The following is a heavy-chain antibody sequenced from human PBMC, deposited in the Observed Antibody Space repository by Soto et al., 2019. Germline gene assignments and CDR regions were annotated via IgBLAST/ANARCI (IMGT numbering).Heavy chain of an antibody. CDR3: ARDCRSSSCYGRAFDV. V-gene: IGHV4-4*02. Sequence: SETLSLTCAVSSGSISSTNWWSWVRQSPGKGLEWIGEIYHSGSINYNPSLKSRVTMSVDKSKNQFSLKLSSVTAADTAVYYCARDCRSSSCYGRAFDVWGQGTMVT. CDR2: IYHSGSI. CDR1: SGSISSTNW. J-gene: IGHJ3*01. D-gene: IGHD2-2*01.